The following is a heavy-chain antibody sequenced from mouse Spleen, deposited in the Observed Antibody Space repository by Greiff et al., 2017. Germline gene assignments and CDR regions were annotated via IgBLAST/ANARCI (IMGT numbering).Heavy chain of an antibody. CDR1: GFTFTSYW. V-gene: IGHV1-74*01. CDR2: IHPSDSDT. D-gene: IGHD2-4*01. Sequence: QVQLKQPGAELVKPGASVKVSCKASGFTFTSYWMHWVQQRPGQGLEWIGRIHPSDSDTNYNQKFKGKATLTVDKSSSTAYMQLSSLTSEDSAVYYCAIYYEYDTFAYWGQGALVTCSA. J-gene: IGHJ3*01. CDR3: AIYYEYDTFAY.